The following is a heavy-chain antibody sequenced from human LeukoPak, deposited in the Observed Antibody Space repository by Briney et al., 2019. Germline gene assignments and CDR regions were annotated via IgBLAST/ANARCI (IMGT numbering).Heavy chain of an antibody. D-gene: IGHD5-12*01. Sequence: SETLSLTCTVSGGSISSNIYYWGWIRQPPGKGLEWIGSTHYSGNTYYNPSLKSRVTISVDTSKNQFSLKLSSVTAADTAVYYCARRGGYSGYGRIGWFDPWGQGTLVTVSS. CDR1: GGSISSNIYY. J-gene: IGHJ5*02. CDR2: THYSGNT. CDR3: ARRGGYSGYGRIGWFDP. V-gene: IGHV4-39*07.